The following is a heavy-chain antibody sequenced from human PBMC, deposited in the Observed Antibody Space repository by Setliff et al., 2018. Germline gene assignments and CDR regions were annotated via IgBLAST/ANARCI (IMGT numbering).Heavy chain of an antibody. D-gene: IGHD1-26*01. CDR3: AKSPHIMGTSTAYAFDI. CDR1: GFSFSSYA. CDR2: IIGSGIST. Sequence: GGSLRLSCAASGFSFSSYAMSWVRQAPGKGLEWVSTIIGSGISTYYADSVQGRVTISRDNHKNTLHLQMNSLRVEDTAIYYCAKSPHIMGTSTAYAFDIWGQGTMVTVSS. V-gene: IGHV3-23*01. J-gene: IGHJ3*02.